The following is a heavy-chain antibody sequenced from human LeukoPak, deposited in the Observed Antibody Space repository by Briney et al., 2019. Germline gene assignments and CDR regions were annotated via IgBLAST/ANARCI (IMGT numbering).Heavy chain of an antibody. CDR3: ARGLKGATVVTPFDY. V-gene: IGHV1-18*01. J-gene: IGHJ4*02. D-gene: IGHD4-23*01. Sequence: ASVKVSCKASGYTFTSYGISWVRQAPGQGLEWMGWISAYNGNTNYAQKLQGRVTMTTDTSTSTAYMELRSLGSDDTAVYYCARGLKGATVVTPFDYWGQGTLVTVSS. CDR1: GYTFTSYG. CDR2: ISAYNGNT.